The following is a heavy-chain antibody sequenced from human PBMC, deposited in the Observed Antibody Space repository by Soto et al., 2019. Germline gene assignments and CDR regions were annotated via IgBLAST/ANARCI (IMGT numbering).Heavy chain of an antibody. J-gene: IGHJ4*02. D-gene: IGHD5-18*01. Sequence: EVQLLESGGGLVQPGGSLRLSCAASGFTFSNYVMNWVRQAPGKGLEWVSAITGSSGSTYHADSVEGRLTISRDNSRNTLYLQMNSLRAEDTAVYYCAKGSASARPCYFDYWGQGTLVTVSS. CDR2: ITGSSGST. V-gene: IGHV3-23*01. CDR1: GFTFSNYV. CDR3: AKGSASARPCYFDY.